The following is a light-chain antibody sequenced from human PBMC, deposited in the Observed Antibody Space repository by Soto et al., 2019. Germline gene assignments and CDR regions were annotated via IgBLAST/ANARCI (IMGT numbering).Light chain of an antibody. V-gene: IGLV1-40*01. Sequence: QPVLTQPPSVSGAPGQRVTISCTGSSSNIGAGYDAHWYQQFPGTVPKLLIYANNNRPSGVPDRFSGSKSGTSASLAITGLQAEDEADYYCQSYDSSLRNVLFGGGTKLTVL. CDR2: ANN. CDR1: SSNIGAGYD. J-gene: IGLJ2*01. CDR3: QSYDSSLRNVL.